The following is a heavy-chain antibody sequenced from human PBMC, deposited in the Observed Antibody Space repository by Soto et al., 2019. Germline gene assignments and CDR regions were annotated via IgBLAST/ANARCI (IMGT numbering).Heavy chain of an antibody. D-gene: IGHD5-12*01. Sequence: HPGGSLRLSCAASGFTFSSYGMHWFRQAPGKGLEWVAVIWYDGSNKYYADSVKGRFTISRDNSKNTLYLQMNSLRAEDTAVYYCARATGYSGYDCFDYWGQGTLVTVSS. CDR1: GFTFSSYG. J-gene: IGHJ4*02. CDR3: ARATGYSGYDCFDY. V-gene: IGHV3-33*01. CDR2: IWYDGSNK.